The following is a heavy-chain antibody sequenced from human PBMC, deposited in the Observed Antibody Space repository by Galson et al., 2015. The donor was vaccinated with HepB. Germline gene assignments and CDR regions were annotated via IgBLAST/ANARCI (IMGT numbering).Heavy chain of an antibody. CDR2: INGSVHST. D-gene: IGHD2-15*01. CDR1: GFTLCNYA. CDR3: AKDRLRWVLPDAFDI. J-gene: IGHJ3*02. Sequence: SLTHLCAASGFTLCNYAMSWVRQAPRKKLECVSVINGSVHSTSYSASVRGRFTISRDNSKNKLYLQMNSLRAEDTAVYYCAKDRLRWVLPDAFDIWGQGTMVTVSS. V-gene: IGHV3-23*01.